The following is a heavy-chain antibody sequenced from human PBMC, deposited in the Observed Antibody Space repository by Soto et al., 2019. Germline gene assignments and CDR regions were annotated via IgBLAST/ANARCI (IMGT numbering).Heavy chain of an antibody. Sequence: QLQLQESGPGLVRSSETLSLTCSVSGASISTSSDFWGWIRQPPGTGLEWIGNVYQSGTTRLNPSLKSRVSIFVDRSKNQFSLELNSATAADRAVYYCARQPESTSYFDYWGQGILVTVSS. CDR1: GASISTSSDF. CDR3: ARQPESTSYFDY. V-gene: IGHV4-39*01. J-gene: IGHJ4*02. D-gene: IGHD2-2*01. CDR2: VYQSGTT.